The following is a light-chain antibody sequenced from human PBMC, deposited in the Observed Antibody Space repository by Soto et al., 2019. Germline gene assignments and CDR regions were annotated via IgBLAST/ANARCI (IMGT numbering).Light chain of an antibody. V-gene: IGKV1-5*03. CDR3: QQYNTYTWT. Sequence: DIQMTQSPSTLSASVGDGVTITCRASQTINSWLAWYQQKPGKAPKLLIYKASKLPSGVPSRFSGSGSGTEFTLTISSLQPDDFATYYCQQYNTYTWTFGQGTKVDIK. J-gene: IGKJ1*01. CDR1: QTINSW. CDR2: KAS.